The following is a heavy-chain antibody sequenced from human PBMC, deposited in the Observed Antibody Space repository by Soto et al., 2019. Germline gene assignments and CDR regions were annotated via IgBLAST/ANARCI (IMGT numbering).Heavy chain of an antibody. CDR2: FDPEDGET. CDR3: ATEYRARYCSGGSCYSGANDY. J-gene: IGHJ4*02. D-gene: IGHD2-15*01. V-gene: IGHV1-24*01. Sequence: ASVKVSCKVSGYTLTELSMHWVRQAPGKGLEWMGGFDPEDGETIYAQKFQGRVTMTEDTSTDTAYMELSSLRSEDTAVYYCATEYRARYCSGGSCYSGANDYWGQGTLVTVPQ. CDR1: GYTLTELS.